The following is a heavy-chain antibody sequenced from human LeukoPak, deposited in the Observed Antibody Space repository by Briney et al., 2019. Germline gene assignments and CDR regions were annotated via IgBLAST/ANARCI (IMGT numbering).Heavy chain of an antibody. V-gene: IGHV3-21*01. J-gene: IGHJ5*02. D-gene: IGHD6-19*01. CDR1: GFTFDDYW. CDR3: ARDPSSGWYLKGWFDP. CDR2: ISSSSNYI. Sequence: GGSLRLSCGASGFTFDDYWMSWVRQAPGKGLEWVSSISSSSNYIYYADSVKGRFTISRDNAKNSLYLQMNSLRAEDTAVYYCARDPSSGWYLKGWFDPWGQGTLVTVSS.